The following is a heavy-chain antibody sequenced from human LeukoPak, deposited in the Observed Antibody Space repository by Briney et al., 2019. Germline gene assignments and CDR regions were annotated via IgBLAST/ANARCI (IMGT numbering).Heavy chain of an antibody. V-gene: IGHV4-39*01. Sequence: SETLSLTCNVSGGSISSSSYYWGWIRQPPGKGLEWIGSIYYSGSTYYNPSLKSRVTISVDTSKNQFSLKLSSVTAADTAVYYCARQGPYGDYVGYWGQGTLVTVSS. CDR1: GGSISSSSYY. CDR3: ARQGPYGDYVGY. J-gene: IGHJ4*02. CDR2: IYYSGST. D-gene: IGHD4-17*01.